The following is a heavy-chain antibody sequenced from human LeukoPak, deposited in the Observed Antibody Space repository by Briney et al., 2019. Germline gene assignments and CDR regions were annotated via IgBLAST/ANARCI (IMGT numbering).Heavy chain of an antibody. CDR2: IIPIFGTA. Sequence: SVKVSCKASGGTFSSYAISWVRQAPGQGLEWMGGIIPIFGTANYAQKFQGRVTITADKSTSTAYMELSSLRSEDTAVYYCARENCSSASCWFDPWGQGTLVTVSS. V-gene: IGHV1-69*06. J-gene: IGHJ5*02. CDR1: GGTFSSYA. D-gene: IGHD2-2*01. CDR3: ARENCSSASCWFDP.